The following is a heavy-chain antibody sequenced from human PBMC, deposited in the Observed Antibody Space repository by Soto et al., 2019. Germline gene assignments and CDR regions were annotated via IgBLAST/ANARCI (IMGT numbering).Heavy chain of an antibody. Sequence: SETLSLTCTVSGDSISSSNYFWGWIRQPPGKGLEWIGTIFYSGSTYYNPSLKSRVTISVDTSKNQFSLKLTSATAADTALYYCARRYGWLYFDYWGQGSLVTVS. J-gene: IGHJ4*02. CDR2: IFYSGST. V-gene: IGHV4-39*01. D-gene: IGHD3-10*01. CDR3: ARRYGWLYFDY. CDR1: GDSISSSNYF.